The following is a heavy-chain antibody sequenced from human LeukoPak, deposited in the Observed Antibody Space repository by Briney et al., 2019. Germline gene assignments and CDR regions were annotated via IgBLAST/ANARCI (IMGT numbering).Heavy chain of an antibody. Sequence: ASVKVSCKASGYSYTTDGISWVRQAPGQGLEWMGWIDTYSGKTNYAQKFQGRVTMTSDTSTSTAYMELRSLRSDDTAVYYCARDRGIAEADSFDPWGQGTLVTVSS. D-gene: IGHD6-13*01. CDR2: IDTYSGKT. J-gene: IGHJ5*02. CDR1: GYSYTTDG. V-gene: IGHV1-18*01. CDR3: ARDRGIAEADSFDP.